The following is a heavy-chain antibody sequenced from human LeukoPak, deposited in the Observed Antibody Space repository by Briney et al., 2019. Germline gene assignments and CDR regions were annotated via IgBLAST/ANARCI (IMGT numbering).Heavy chain of an antibody. CDR2: ITIYGGNT. V-gene: IGHV3-23*01. D-gene: IGHD3-3*01. CDR3: ASDRSGYHMNLES. Sequence: GGSLRLSCAASGFIFSDYNMNWARQAPGKGLEWVSGITIYGGNTYYADSVQGRFIISRDNSRNTLYLQINSLRAEDTAVYYCASDRSGYHMNLESWGQGTLVTVSS. J-gene: IGHJ4*02. CDR1: GFIFSDYN.